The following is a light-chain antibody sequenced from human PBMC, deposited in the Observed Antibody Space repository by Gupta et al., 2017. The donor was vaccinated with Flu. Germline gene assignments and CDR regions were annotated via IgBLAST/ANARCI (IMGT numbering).Light chain of an antibody. CDR3: QSYDSNIWV. CDR2: EDN. V-gene: IGLV6-57*01. Sequence: TVTISCTRSSGNIASNYVQWYQQRPGSSPTTVIYEDNQRPSGVPDRFSGSIDSSSNSASLTISGLKTEDEADYYCQSYDSNIWVFGGGIKLTVL. J-gene: IGLJ3*02. CDR1: SGNIASNY.